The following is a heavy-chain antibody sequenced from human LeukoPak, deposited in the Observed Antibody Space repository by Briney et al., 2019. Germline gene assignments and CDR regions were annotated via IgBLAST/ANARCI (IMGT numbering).Heavy chain of an antibody. V-gene: IGHV4-4*07. CDR2: IYTSGST. Sequence: SETLSLTCTVYGGSISSYYWSWIRQPAGKGLEWIGRIYTSGSTNYNPSLKSRVTMSVDTSKNQFSLKLSSVTAADTAVYYCARDTVTTPYYYYYMDVWGKGTTVTVSS. J-gene: IGHJ6*03. D-gene: IGHD4-17*01. CDR1: GGSISSYY. CDR3: ARDTVTTPYYYYYMDV.